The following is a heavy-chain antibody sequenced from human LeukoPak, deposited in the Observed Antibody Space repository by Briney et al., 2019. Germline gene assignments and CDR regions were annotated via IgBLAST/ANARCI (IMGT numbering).Heavy chain of an antibody. CDR1: GYTFSDYY. CDR3: ARDLYCSGGSCYPLGYYFYAMDV. J-gene: IGHJ6*02. CDR2: INPNSGGT. V-gene: IGHV1-2*02. Sequence: GSVKVSCKASGYTFSDYYMHWVRPAPGQGLEWMGWINPNSGGTNYAQQFQGRVTMTRDTSISTAYMELRSLRSEDTAVYSCARDLYCSGGSCYPLGYYFYAMDVWGPGKTGTVSS. D-gene: IGHD2-15*01.